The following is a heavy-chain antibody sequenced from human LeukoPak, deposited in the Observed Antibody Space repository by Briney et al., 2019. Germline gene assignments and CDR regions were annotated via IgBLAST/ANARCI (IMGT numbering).Heavy chain of an antibody. CDR2: INHSGST. J-gene: IGHJ4*02. CDR1: GGSFSGYY. D-gene: IGHD6-13*01. CDR3: ARGYSSSWLTFDY. Sequence: SETLSLTCAVYGGSFSGYYWSWIRPPPGKGLEWIGEINHSGSTNYNPSLKSRVIISVDTSKNQFSLKLSSVTAADTAVYYCARGYSSSWLTFDYWGQGTLVTVSS. V-gene: IGHV4-34*01.